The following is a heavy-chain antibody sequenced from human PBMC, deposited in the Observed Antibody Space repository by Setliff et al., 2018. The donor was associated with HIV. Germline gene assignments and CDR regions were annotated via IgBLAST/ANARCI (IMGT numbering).Heavy chain of an antibody. V-gene: IGHV4-61*02. J-gene: IGHJ3*02. D-gene: IGHD5-12*01. Sequence: PSETLSLTCTVSGVSINTGSFYWNWIRQPAGKGLEWIGRIYTSGSTSYTPSLKSRVSISVDTSKNQFSLKLNSVTATDTAMYYCARAEMATIVACDIWGQGTMVTVSS. CDR2: IYTSGST. CDR1: GVSINTGSFY. CDR3: ARAEMATIVACDI.